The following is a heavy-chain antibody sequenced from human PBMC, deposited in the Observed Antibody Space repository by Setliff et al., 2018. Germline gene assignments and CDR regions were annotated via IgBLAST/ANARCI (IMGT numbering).Heavy chain of an antibody. CDR1: GGSLNSGSYY. Sequence: PSETLSLTCAVSGGSLNSGSYYWSWIRQSTERGLEWLGRLHTSGSTTYNPALNSRVTISVDASTNQFSLRLTSLTAADTAVYFCARDNTILGATDHWGQGTLVTVSS. V-gene: IGHV4-61*02. D-gene: IGHD1-26*01. CDR3: ARDNTILGATDH. J-gene: IGHJ5*02. CDR2: LHTSGST.